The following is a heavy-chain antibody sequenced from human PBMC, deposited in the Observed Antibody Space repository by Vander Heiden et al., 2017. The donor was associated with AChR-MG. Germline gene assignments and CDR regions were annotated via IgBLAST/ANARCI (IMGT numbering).Heavy chain of an antibody. CDR2: IYWDDDK. CDR3: AHTMIYAPFDY. CDR1: GFSLSTTGVG. V-gene: IGHV2-5*02. Sequence: QITLKESGPTLAKPTQTLTLTCTFSGFSLSTTGVGVGWIRQPPGKALELLALIYWDDDKRYSPSLKSKLTITKDTSKNQVVLTMTNMDPLDTATYYCAHTMIYAPFDYWGQGTLVTVSS. D-gene: IGHD2-2*01. J-gene: IGHJ4*02.